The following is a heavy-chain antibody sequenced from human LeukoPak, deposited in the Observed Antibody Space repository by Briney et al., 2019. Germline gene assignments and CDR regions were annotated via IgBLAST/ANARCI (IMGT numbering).Heavy chain of an antibody. CDR2: IYPGDSDT. V-gene: IGHV5-51*04. Sequence: GEALQISCWGSGYRFTSYWIGWGRQMPGEGLEWMGIIYPGDSDTRYSPSFEGQVTISADKPISTAYLQWSSLKASDTAMYYCARSYYFGAGSYSLLGYWGQGTLVTVSS. J-gene: IGHJ4*02. CDR1: GYRFTSYW. CDR3: ARSYYFGAGSYSLLGY. D-gene: IGHD3-10*01.